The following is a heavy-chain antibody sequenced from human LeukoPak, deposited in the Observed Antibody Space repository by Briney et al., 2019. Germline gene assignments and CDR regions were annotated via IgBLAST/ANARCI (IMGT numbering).Heavy chain of an antibody. V-gene: IGHV1-69*01. CDR3: ARGRPYYDYVWGSYRDFDY. CDR1: GGTFSSYA. CDR2: IIPIFGTA. J-gene: IGHJ4*02. Sequence: SVTVSCKASGGTFSSYAISWVRQAPGQGLEWMGGIIPIFGTANYAQKFQGRVTITADESTSTAYMELSSLRSEDTAVYYCARGRPYYDYVWGSYRDFDYWGQGTLVTVSS. D-gene: IGHD3-16*02.